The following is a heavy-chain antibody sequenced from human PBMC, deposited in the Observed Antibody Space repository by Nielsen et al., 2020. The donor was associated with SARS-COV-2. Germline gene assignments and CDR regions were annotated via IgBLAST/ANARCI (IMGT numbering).Heavy chain of an antibody. V-gene: IGHV3-48*02. CDR3: ARGAHSNSWLIDY. Sequence: WIRQPPGKGLEWVSYISSSSSTIYYADSVKGRFTISRDNAKNSLYLQMNSVRDEDTAVYYCARGAHSNSWLIDYWGQGTLVTVSS. J-gene: IGHJ4*02. D-gene: IGHD6-13*01. CDR2: ISSSSSTI.